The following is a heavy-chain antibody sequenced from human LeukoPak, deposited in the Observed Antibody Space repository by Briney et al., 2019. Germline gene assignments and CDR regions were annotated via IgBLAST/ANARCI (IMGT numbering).Heavy chain of an antibody. CDR3: ARDPPGYGDYDYYYYGMDV. CDR1: GFTFTNAW. D-gene: IGHD4-17*01. Sequence: GGSLRLSCAASGFTFTNAWMNWVRQAPGKGLEWVSYISSSSSTIYYADSVKGRFTISRDNAKNSLYLQMNSLRAEDTAVYYCARDPPGYGDYDYYYYGMDVWGQGTTVTVSS. J-gene: IGHJ6*02. CDR2: ISSSSSTI. V-gene: IGHV3-48*04.